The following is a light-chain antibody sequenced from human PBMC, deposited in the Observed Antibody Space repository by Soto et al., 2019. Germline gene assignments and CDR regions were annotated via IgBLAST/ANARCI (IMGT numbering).Light chain of an antibody. CDR3: CSYTSSSTLGVV. J-gene: IGLJ2*01. Sequence: QSVLTQPASVSGPPGQSITISCTGTSSDVGGYNYVSWYQQHPGKPPKLMIIDVSNRPSGVSNRFSGSKSGNTASLTISGLQAEDEADYYCCSYTSSSTLGVVFGGGTKLTVL. CDR1: SSDVGGYNY. CDR2: DVS. V-gene: IGLV2-14*01.